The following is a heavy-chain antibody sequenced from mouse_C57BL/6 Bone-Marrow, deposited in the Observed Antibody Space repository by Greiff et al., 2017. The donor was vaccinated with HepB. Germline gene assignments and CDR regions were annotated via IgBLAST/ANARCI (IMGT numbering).Heavy chain of an antibody. J-gene: IGHJ3*01. CDR3: ARSAITRFAY. V-gene: IGHV1-69*01. Sequence: QVQLQQPGAELVMPGASVKLSCKASGYTFTSYWMHWVKQRPGHGLEWIGEIDPSDSYTNYNQKFKGKSTLTVDKYSSTAYMQLSSLTSEDSAVYYCARSAITRFAYWGQGTLVTVSA. CDR2: IDPSDSYT. CDR1: GYTFTSYW. D-gene: IGHD2-4*01.